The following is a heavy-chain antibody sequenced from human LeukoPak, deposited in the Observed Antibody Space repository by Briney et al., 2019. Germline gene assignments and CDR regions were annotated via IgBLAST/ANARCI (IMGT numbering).Heavy chain of an antibody. CDR1: GFTFSSYW. D-gene: IGHD6-19*01. CDR3: ARDSVSSGWSSDTYYSDY. J-gene: IGHJ4*02. V-gene: IGHV3-7*03. Sequence: QSGGSLRLSCAASGFTFSSYWMSWVRQAPGKGLEWVANIKEDGSEKYYVDSVKGRFTISRDNAKNSLYLQMNSLRAEDTAVYYCARDSVSSGWSSDTYYSDYWGQGTLVTVSS. CDR2: IKEDGSEK.